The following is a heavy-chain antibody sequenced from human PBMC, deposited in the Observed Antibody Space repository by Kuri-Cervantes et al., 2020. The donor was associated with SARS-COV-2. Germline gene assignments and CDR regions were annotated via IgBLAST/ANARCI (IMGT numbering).Heavy chain of an antibody. V-gene: IGHV1-46*01. Sequence: ASVKVSCKASGYTFTSYYMHWVRQAPGQGLEWMGIINPSGGSTSYAQKFQGRVTMTMDKSTSTVYLELSSLISDDTAMYYCARSSSGSYSDFEYWGQGTLVTVSS. D-gene: IGHD1-26*01. CDR3: ARSSSGSYSDFEY. CDR2: INPSGGST. CDR1: GYTFTSYY. J-gene: IGHJ4*02.